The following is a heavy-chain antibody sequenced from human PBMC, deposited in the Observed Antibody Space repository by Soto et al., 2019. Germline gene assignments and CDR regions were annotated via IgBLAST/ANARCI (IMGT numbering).Heavy chain of an antibody. CDR2: ISAAANT. D-gene: IGHD6-6*01. V-gene: IGHV3-23*01. CDR1: VFTFSNYA. Sequence: GGSLRLSCAAPVFTFSNYAMSWVRQAPGKGLEWVSAISAAANTFYADSVKGRFTISRDNSKNTLSLQMNSLRAEDSAVYYCAKQVRDGTSSPYIFDFWGQGSLVTVS. CDR3: AKQVRDGTSSPYIFDF. J-gene: IGHJ4*02.